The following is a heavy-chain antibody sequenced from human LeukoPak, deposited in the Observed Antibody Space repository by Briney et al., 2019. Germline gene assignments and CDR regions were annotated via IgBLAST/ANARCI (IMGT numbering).Heavy chain of an antibody. D-gene: IGHD6-13*01. J-gene: IGHJ4*02. V-gene: IGHV3-23*01. Sequence: GGSLRLSCTSPGVTFSGHDMGWVRQPPGKGLEWVSSISGTTGGTCYADSVKGRFTISRDNSKNTLYLQMNSLRAEDTAVYYCARDVAAAGTPRFDYWGQGTLVTVSS. CDR2: ISGTTGGT. CDR1: GVTFSGHD. CDR3: ARDVAAAGTPRFDY.